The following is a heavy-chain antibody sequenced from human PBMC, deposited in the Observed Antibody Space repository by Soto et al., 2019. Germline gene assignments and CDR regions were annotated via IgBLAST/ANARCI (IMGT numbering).Heavy chain of an antibody. D-gene: IGHD5-18*01. J-gene: IGHJ4*02. CDR3: ARDRKASSYSWSKVFDH. Sequence: GGSLRLSCEVSEFSLRSYYMSWVRQAPGKGLEWVANISPDGNDQSYLDSVRGRFSISRDIAKNSVYLQMHSLRAEDTAVYYCARDRKASSYSWSKVFDHWGQGTQVTVSS. V-gene: IGHV3-7*03. CDR2: ISPDGNDQ. CDR1: EFSLRSYY.